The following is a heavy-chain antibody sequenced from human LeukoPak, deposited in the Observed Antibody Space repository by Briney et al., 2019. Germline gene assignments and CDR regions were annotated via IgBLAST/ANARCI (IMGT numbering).Heavy chain of an antibody. Sequence: GGSLRLSCAVSGFAFGSEAMSWVRQSPARGLEWVASISPGGGTTYYADYVRGRFTISRDNSKNTVYVQMNSLRAEDTAVYYCAKRYCSSTSCSTDAFDIWGPRWGQGTMVTVSS. CDR1: GFAFGSEA. J-gene: IGHJ3*01. CDR2: ISPGGGTT. V-gene: IGHV3-23*01. D-gene: IGHD2-2*02. CDR3: AKRYCSSTSCSTDAFDIWGPR.